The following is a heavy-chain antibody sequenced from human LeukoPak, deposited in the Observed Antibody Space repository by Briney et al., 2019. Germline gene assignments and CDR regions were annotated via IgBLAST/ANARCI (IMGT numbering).Heavy chain of an antibody. CDR2: IHNSGRT. D-gene: IGHD1-14*01. J-gene: IGHJ4*02. CDR3: ARHGTISSESYFDY. V-gene: IGHV4-59*08. CDR1: GGPVSSYY. Sequence: SETLSLTCSVSGGPVSSYYWSWIRQSPGKGLEWIGYIHNSGRTNYNPSLKSRVTGFVDTSKNQVSLRLSSVTAADTAVYYCARHGTISSESYFDYWGQGALVTVSS.